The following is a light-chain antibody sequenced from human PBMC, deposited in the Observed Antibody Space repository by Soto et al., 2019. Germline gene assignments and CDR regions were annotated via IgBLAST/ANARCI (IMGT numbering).Light chain of an antibody. V-gene: IGKV1-5*01. J-gene: IGKJ3*01. CDR2: AAS. Sequence: IQITQSASTLSASIGYRVTITCRDSQAISQWLVFYQQKPGKAPKXXIYAASALPRGGPSRLSGSGSATKFTLTIASLQPDDFANYYCQQYDTFSGTFGPGTKVDIK. CDR1: QAISQW. CDR3: QQYDTFSGT.